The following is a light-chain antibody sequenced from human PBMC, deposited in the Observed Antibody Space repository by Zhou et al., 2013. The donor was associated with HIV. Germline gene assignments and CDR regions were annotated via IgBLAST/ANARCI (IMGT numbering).Light chain of an antibody. J-gene: IGKJ2*01. CDR2: GAS. CDR3: QQYGDSPPYT. Sequence: EIVLTQSPGTLSLSPGERATLSCRASQSVTSTYLAWYQQKPGQAPRLLIYGASSRAPGIPDRFSGSGSGTDFTLTISRLEPEDFAMYYCQQYGDSPPYTFGQGTNLEIK. V-gene: IGKV3-20*01. CDR1: QSVTSTY.